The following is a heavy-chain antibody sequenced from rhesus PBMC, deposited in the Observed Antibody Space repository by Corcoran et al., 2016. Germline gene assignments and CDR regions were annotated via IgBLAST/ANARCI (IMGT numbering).Heavy chain of an antibody. CDR3: ARSLYYSGTYFDY. J-gene: IGHJ4*01. Sequence: QVQLQESGPGLVKPSETLSLTCAVSGGSIRDSYYWNCIRHTPGKGLEWIGNIYGNSASTYYNPSLKSRVTISKDTSKNQFFLKLSSVTAADTAVYYCARSLYYSGTYFDYWGQGVLVTVFS. CDR2: IYGNSAST. D-gene: IGHD3-16*01. CDR1: GGSIRDSYY. V-gene: IGHV4S9*01.